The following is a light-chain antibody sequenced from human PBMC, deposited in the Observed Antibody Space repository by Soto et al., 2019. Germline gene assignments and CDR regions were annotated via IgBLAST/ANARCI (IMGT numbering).Light chain of an antibody. CDR1: HNDIGTYDY. J-gene: IGLJ1*01. CDR3: SSFTSNRIYV. V-gene: IGLV2-14*03. CDR2: GVT. Sequence: QSVLAQPTSVSGSPGQSSTISCTGNHNDIGTYDYVSWYQQHPGRAPRLLIHGVTTRPSGISGRFSASKSGLTASLTISGLQPGDEADYYCSSFTSNRIYVFGPGTKVTVL.